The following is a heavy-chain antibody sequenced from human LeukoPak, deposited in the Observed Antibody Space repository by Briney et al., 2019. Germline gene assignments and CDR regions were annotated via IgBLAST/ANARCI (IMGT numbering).Heavy chain of an antibody. CDR3: ASDTLYYDYVWGLNLGAFDI. V-gene: IGHV3-30*02. CDR1: GFTFSSYG. D-gene: IGHD3-16*01. Sequence: HPGGSLRLSCAASGFTFSSYGMYWVRQAPGKGLEWVAFIRYDGSNKYYADSVKGRFTVSRDNSKNTLYLQMKSLRAEDTAVYYCASDTLYYDYVWGLNLGAFDIWGQGTMVTVSS. CDR2: IRYDGSNK. J-gene: IGHJ3*02.